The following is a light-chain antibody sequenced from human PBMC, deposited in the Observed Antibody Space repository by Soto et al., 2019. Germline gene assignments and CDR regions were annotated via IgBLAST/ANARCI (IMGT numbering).Light chain of an antibody. CDR2: KAS. J-gene: IGKJ1*01. CDR1: QSISSW. V-gene: IGKV1-5*03. CDR3: QQYNRYPWT. Sequence: DIQMTQSPSTLPASVGARATIPCGASQSISSWLAWYQQKPGKAPRLLIYKASSFESGVPSRFSGSGSGTKFTLTISSLQPDDFATYYCQQYNRYPWTCGQGTKVEFK.